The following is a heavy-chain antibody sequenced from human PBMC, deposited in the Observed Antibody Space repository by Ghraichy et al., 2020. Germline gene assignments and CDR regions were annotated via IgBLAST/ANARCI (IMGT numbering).Heavy chain of an antibody. CDR1: GGTFSSYA. J-gene: IGHJ4*02. V-gene: IGHV1-69*13. CDR2: IIPIFGTA. Sequence: SVKVSCKASGGTFSSYAISWVRQAPGQGLEWMGGIIPIFGTANYAQKFQGRVTITADESTSTAYMELSSLRSEDTAVYYCAREGYCGGDCYSNYWGQGTLVTVSS. D-gene: IGHD2-21*02. CDR3: AREGYCGGDCYSNY.